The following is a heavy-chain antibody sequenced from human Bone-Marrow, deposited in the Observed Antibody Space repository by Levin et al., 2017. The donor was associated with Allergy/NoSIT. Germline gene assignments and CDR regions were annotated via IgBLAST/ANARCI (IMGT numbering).Heavy chain of an antibody. D-gene: IGHD2-8*01. J-gene: IGHJ3*02. CDR1: GYSISTGYY. CDR3: ARVMGVIWAFDI. Sequence: SETLSLVCSVSGYSISTGYYWGWIRQSPGKGLEYIGSIYHSGNTFYNPSLKSRVTISLQTSKNQISLRLISVTAADTAVYYCARVMGVIWAFDIWGQGTMVTVSS. V-gene: IGHV4-38-2*02. CDR2: IYHSGNT.